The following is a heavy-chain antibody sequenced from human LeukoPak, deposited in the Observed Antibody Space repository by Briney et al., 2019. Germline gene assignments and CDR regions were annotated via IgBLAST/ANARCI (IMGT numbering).Heavy chain of an antibody. V-gene: IGHV5-51*01. CDR3: ARFAYGSDYFPGHY. D-gene: IGHD3-22*01. J-gene: IGHJ4*02. Sequence: GESLKISCKGSGFTFPNYWIGWVRQKPGKGLEWMGIIYPGDSNTRYSPSFQGQVTISADKSISTAYLQWSSLKASDTAMYYCARFAYGSDYFPGHYWGQGTLVTVSS. CDR1: GFTFPNYW. CDR2: IYPGDSNT.